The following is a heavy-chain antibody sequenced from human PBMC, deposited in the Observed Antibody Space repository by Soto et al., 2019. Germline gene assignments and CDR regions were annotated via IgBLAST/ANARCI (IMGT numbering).Heavy chain of an antibody. CDR1: GYTFTSYG. CDR3: ARLRFLEWLPDAFDI. Sequence: ASVKVSCKASGYTFTSYGISWVRQAPGQGLEWMGWISAYNGNTNYAQKLQGRVTMTTDASTSTAYMELRSLRSDDTAVYYCARLRFLEWLPDAFDIWGQGTMVTVSS. J-gene: IGHJ3*02. CDR2: ISAYNGNT. V-gene: IGHV1-18*04. D-gene: IGHD3-3*01.